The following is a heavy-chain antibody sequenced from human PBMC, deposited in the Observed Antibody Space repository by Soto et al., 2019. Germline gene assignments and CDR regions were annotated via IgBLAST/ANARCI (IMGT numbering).Heavy chain of an antibody. J-gene: IGHJ4*02. CDR3: ARDRLPYGGNSFFFSR. CDR1: GGTFSSYA. CDR2: IIPIFGTA. V-gene: IGHV1-69*01. D-gene: IGHD4-17*01. Sequence: QVQLVQSGAEVKKPGSSVKVSCKASGGTFSSYAISWVRQAPGQGLEWMGGIIPIFGTANYAQKFQGRVTITADESTSTAYMGLSSLGSEETAVYYCARDRLPYGGNSFFFSRWGQGTLVTVSS.